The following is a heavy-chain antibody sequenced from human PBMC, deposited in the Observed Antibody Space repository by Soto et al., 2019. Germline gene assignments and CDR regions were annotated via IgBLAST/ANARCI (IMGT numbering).Heavy chain of an antibody. J-gene: IGHJ4*02. CDR3: ARGPMVRGQTNREYYFDY. CDR1: GYTFTSYA. V-gene: IGHV1-3*01. CDR2: INAGNGNT. D-gene: IGHD3-10*01. Sequence: QVQLVQSGAEVKKPGASVKVSCKASGYTFTSYAMHWVRQAPGQRLEWMGWINAGNGNTKYSQKFQGRVTITRDTSASTAYMELSSLRSEDTAVYYCARGPMVRGQTNREYYFDYWGQGTLVTVSS.